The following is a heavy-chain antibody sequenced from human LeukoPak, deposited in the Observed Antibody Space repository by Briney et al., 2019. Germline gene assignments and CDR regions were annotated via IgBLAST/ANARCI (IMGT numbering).Heavy chain of an antibody. CDR2: IYYSGST. V-gene: IGHV4-59*01. D-gene: IGHD3-3*01. J-gene: IGHJ4*02. CDR1: GGSISSYY. Sequence: SETLSLTCTVSGGSISSYYWSWIRQPPGKGLEWIGYIYYSGSTNYNPSLKSRVTISVDTSKNQFSLKLSSVTAADTAVYYCATAPITIFGVAQYYFDYWGQGTLVTVSS. CDR3: ATAPITIFGVAQYYFDY.